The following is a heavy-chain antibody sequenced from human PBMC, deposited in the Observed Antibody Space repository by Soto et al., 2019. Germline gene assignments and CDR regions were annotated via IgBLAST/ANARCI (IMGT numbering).Heavy chain of an antibody. J-gene: IGHJ4*02. D-gene: IGHD2-21*01. CDR1: GGSLSSYT. Sequence: QVRLVQSGAEMKKPGYSVKVTCKTSGGSLSSYTFNWVRQAPGQGLEWMGRIIPIVGTADYAQKFQGRVTLTADKSTNTAYMELSSLRSEDTPVYYCRAHRDRGAFDYWGQGTPVTVSS. CDR3: RAHRDRGAFDY. V-gene: IGHV1-69*08. CDR2: IIPIVGTA.